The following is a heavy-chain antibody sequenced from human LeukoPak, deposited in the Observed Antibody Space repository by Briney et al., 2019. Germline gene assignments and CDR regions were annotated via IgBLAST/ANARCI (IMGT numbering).Heavy chain of an antibody. D-gene: IGHD5-24*01. V-gene: IGHV1-69*05. CDR3: ARVAEIATTNVFNWFDP. J-gene: IGHJ5*02. CDR1: GGTFSSYA. Sequence: ASVKVSCKASGGTFSSYAISWVRQAPGQGLEWMGGIIPIFGTANYAQKFQGRVTITTDESTSTAYMELSSLRSEDTAVYYCARVAEIATTNVFNWFDPWGQGTLVTVSS. CDR2: IIPIFGTA.